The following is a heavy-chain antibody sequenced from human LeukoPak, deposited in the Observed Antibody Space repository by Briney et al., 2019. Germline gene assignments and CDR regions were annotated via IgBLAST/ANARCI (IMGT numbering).Heavy chain of an antibody. J-gene: IGHJ3*02. Sequence: SQTLSLTCTVSGGSISSGSYYWSWIRQPAGKGLEWIGRIYTSGSTNYNPSLKSRVTISVDTSKNLFSLKLSSVTAADTAVYYCARYGPPRLRGVRGAFDIWGQGTMVTVSS. CDR1: GGSISSGSYY. CDR2: IYTSGST. CDR3: ARYGPPRLRGVRGAFDI. D-gene: IGHD4-17*01. V-gene: IGHV4-61*02.